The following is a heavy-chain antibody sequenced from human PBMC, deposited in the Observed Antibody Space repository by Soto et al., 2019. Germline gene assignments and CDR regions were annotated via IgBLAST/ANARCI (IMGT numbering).Heavy chain of an antibody. D-gene: IGHD3-3*01. J-gene: IGHJ6*02. Sequence: QVQLVESGGGVVQPGRSLRLSCAASGFTFSSYGMHWVRQAPGKGLEWVAVIYDGSNKYYADSVKGRFTISRDNSKNTLYLQMNSLRAEETAVYYGAKEVWSGPMDVWGQGTTVTVSS. CDR2: IYDGSNK. CDR3: AKEVWSGPMDV. V-gene: IGHV3-30*18. CDR1: GFTFSSYG.